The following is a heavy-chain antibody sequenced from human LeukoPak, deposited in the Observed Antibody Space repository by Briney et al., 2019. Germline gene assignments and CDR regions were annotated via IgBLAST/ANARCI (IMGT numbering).Heavy chain of an antibody. J-gene: IGHJ4*02. CDR1: GFTFSSYG. D-gene: IGHD1-26*01. V-gene: IGHV3-30*18. CDR2: ISYDGSNK. Sequence: GGSLRLSCAASGFTFSSYGMHWVRQAPGKGLEWVAVISYDGSNKYYADSVKGRFTISRDNSKNTLYLQMNSLRAEDTAVYYCAKDSGSYYFDYWGQGTLVTVSS. CDR3: AKDSGSYYFDY.